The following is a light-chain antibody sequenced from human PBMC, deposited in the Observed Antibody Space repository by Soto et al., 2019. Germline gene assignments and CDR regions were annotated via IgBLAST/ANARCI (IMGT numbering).Light chain of an antibody. CDR3: EQYGSTPLT. CDR1: QSVSRNY. CDR2: GAS. J-gene: IGKJ4*01. V-gene: IGKV3-20*01. Sequence: EIGLRHSPCTLSLSPGVRATFSYIASQSVSRNYVAWYQQKPGQAPRLLIYGASSRASGIPDRFSGSGSGADFTLSITRLEPEDFALYYCEQYGSTPLTFGGGTKVDIK.